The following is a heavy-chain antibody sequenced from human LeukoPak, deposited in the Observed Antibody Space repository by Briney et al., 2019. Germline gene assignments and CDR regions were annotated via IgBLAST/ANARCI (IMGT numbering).Heavy chain of an antibody. V-gene: IGHV3-23*01. CDR2: ISGSGGST. Sequence: QPGRSLRLSCAASGFTFDDYAMRWVRQAPGKGLEWVSAISGSGGSTYYADSVKGRFTISRDNSKNTLYLQMNSLRAEDTAVYYCAKSLDQLWSPFDYWGQGTLVTVSS. CDR3: AKSLDQLWSPFDY. D-gene: IGHD5-18*01. CDR1: GFTFDDYA. J-gene: IGHJ4*02.